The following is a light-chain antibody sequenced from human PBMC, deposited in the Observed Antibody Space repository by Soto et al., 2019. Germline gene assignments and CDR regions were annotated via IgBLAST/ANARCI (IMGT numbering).Light chain of an antibody. J-gene: IGKJ4*01. CDR1: QSITSH. CDR3: QQYYSYPLT. V-gene: IGKV1-8*01. CDR2: SAS. Sequence: AIRMTQSPSSVSASTGDTVTITCRASQSITSHLAWYQQKPGKAPNLLIYSASSLESGVPSRFSGSGSGTDFTLTISRLQSEDFATYYCQQYYSYPLTFGGGTKVEIK.